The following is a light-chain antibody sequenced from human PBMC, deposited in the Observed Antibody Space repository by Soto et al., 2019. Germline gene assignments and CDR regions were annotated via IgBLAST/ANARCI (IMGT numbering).Light chain of an antibody. CDR3: CSHAGSPPGV. Sequence: QSALTQPASVSGSPGQSITISCTGTSSDVGSYNVVSWYQQHPGKAPKLMIYEGSRRPSGVSNRFSGSKSGNTASLTISGLQAEDEAEYYCCSHAGSPPGVFGGGTKLTVL. CDR2: EGS. V-gene: IGLV2-23*01. CDR1: SSDVGSYNV. J-gene: IGLJ3*02.